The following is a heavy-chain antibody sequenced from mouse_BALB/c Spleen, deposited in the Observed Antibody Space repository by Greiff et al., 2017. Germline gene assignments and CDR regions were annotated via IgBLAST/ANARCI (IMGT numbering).Heavy chain of an antibody. CDR3: TRSENYDYGSSDFDY. Sequence: VQLQQSGAELVKPGASVKLSCKASGYTFTSYYMYWVKQRPGQGLEWIGEINPSNGGTNFNEKFKSKATLTVDKSSSTAYMQLSSLTSEDSAVYYCTRSENYDYGSSDFDYWGQGTTLTVSS. V-gene: IGHV1S81*02. CDR1: GYTFTSYY. D-gene: IGHD1-1*01. CDR2: INPSNGGT. J-gene: IGHJ2*01.